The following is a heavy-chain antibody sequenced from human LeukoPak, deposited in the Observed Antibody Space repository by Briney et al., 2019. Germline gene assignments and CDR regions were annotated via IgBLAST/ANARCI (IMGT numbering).Heavy chain of an antibody. V-gene: IGHV3-66*01. J-gene: IGHJ6*02. CDR1: GFNVSSTY. CDR2: INSGGTT. Sequence: GGSLRLSCVASGFNVSSTYMNWARQAPGKGLEWVSLINSGGTTYYPDSVKGRFTIARDNSKNTLYLQMNSLRAEDTAVYYCARGHYYGMDVWGQGTTVTVSS. CDR3: ARGHYYGMDV.